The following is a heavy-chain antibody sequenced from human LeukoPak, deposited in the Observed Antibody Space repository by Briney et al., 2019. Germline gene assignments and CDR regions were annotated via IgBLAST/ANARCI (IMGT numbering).Heavy chain of an antibody. CDR2: ISRSGGTT. CDR1: GFTFSSYD. V-gene: IGHV3-23*01. CDR3: AKRGGTESFYYFYYMDV. J-gene: IGHJ6*03. D-gene: IGHD2-15*01. Sequence: SGGSLRLSCAASGFTFSSYDMTWVRQTPGKRLEWVALISRSGGTTYYADSVKGRFTISRDNSKNTLYLQMNSLRAEDTAEYYCAKRGGTESFYYFYYMDVWGKGTTVTVSS.